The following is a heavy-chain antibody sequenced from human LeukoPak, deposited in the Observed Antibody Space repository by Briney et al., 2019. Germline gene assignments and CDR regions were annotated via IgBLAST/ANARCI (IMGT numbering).Heavy chain of an antibody. Sequence: ASVRVSCKASGYTFTSYYMRWVRQAPGQGLEWMGIINSSGGSTSYAQKFQGRVTMTRDTSTSTVYMELSSLRSEGTAVYYCAREDPNPIAVAGSYYYYYGMDVWGQGTTVTVSS. CDR3: AREDPNPIAVAGSYYYYYGMDV. J-gene: IGHJ6*02. V-gene: IGHV1-46*01. D-gene: IGHD6-19*01. CDR2: INSSGGST. CDR1: GYTFTSYY.